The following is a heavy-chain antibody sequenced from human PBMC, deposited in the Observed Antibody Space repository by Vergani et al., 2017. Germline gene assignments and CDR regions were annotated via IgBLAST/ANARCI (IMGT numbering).Heavy chain of an antibody. D-gene: IGHD2-15*01. CDR2: INHSGST. CDR1: GGSFSGYY. V-gene: IGHV4-34*01. CDR3: ARVKFKGNCSGGSCYGYYYYGMDV. Sequence: QVQLQQWGAGLLKPSETLSLTCAVYGGSFSGYYWSWIRQPPGKGLEWIGEINHSGSTNYNPSLKSRVNISVDTSKNQFSLKLSSVTAADTAVYSCARVKFKGNCSGGSCYGYYYYGMDVWGQGTTVTVSS. J-gene: IGHJ6*02.